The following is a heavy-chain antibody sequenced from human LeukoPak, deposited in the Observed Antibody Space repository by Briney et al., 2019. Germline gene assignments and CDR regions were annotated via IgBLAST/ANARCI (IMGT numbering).Heavy chain of an antibody. CDR3: AKDRRYCSGTSCYAPGGNWFDP. CDR2: IWYDGSNK. V-gene: IGHV3-33*06. Sequence: GGSLRLSCAASGFTFSSYGMHWVRQAPGKGLEWVAVIWYDGSNKYYADSVKGRFTISRDNSKNTLYLQMNSLRAEDTAVYYCAKDRRYCSGTSCYAPGGNWFDPWGQGTLVTVSS. CDR1: GFTFSSYG. D-gene: IGHD2-2*01. J-gene: IGHJ5*02.